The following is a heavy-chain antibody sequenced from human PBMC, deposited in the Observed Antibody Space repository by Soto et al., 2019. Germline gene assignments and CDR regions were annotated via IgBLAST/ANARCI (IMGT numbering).Heavy chain of an antibody. CDR1: GGSFSGYY. V-gene: IGHV4-34*01. J-gene: IGHJ6*02. D-gene: IGHD6-19*01. Sequence: SETLSLTCAVYGGSFSGYYWSWIRQPPGKGLKWIGEINHSGSTNYNPSLKSRVTISVDTSKNQFSLKLSSVTAADTAVYYCARAYYSSGWYRYYYYGMDVWGQGTTVTVSS. CDR2: INHSGST. CDR3: ARAYYSSGWYRYYYYGMDV.